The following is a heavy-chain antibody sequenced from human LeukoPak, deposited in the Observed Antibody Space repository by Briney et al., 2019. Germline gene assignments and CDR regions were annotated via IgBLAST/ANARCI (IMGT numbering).Heavy chain of an antibody. CDR3: AKGIIAVAGTYYYYYMDV. J-gene: IGHJ6*03. CDR1: GFIVRNYY. Sequence: GGSLRLSCAASGFIVRNYYLSWVRQAPGKGLGWVSVIYSGGSTYYEDSVKGRFTISRDNSKNTLYLQMNSLRAEDTAVYYCAKGIIAVAGTYYYYYMDVWGKGTTVTISS. D-gene: IGHD6-19*01. CDR2: IYSGGST. V-gene: IGHV3-53*01.